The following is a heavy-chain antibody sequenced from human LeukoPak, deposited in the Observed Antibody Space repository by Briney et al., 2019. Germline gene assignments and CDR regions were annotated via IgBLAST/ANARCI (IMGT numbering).Heavy chain of an antibody. Sequence: HPGRSLRLSCAASGFTFSSYGMHWVRQAPGKGLEWVAVIWYDGSNKYYADSVKGRFTISRDNSKNTLYLQMNSLRAEDTAVYYCARDFYPLTYSSSPGGSVDWGQGTLVTVSS. CDR2: IWYDGSNK. CDR3: ARDFYPLTYSSSPGGSVD. V-gene: IGHV3-30*19. D-gene: IGHD6-6*01. J-gene: IGHJ4*02. CDR1: GFTFSSYG.